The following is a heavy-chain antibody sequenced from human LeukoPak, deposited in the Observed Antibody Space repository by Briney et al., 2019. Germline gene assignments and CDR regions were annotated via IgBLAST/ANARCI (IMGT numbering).Heavy chain of an antibody. CDR2: INHSGST. Sequence: SETLSLTCAVYGGSFSGYYWSWIRQPPGKGLEWIGEINHSGSTNYNPSLKSRVTISVDTSKNQFSLKLSSVTAADTAVYYCAREAPMTTVTPLDYWGQGTLVTVSS. D-gene: IGHD4-17*01. V-gene: IGHV4-34*01. CDR1: GGSFSGYY. CDR3: AREAPMTTVTPLDY. J-gene: IGHJ4*02.